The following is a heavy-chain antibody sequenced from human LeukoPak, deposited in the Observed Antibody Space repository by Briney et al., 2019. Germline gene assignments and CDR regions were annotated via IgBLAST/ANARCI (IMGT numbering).Heavy chain of an antibody. V-gene: IGHV3-11*04. CDR2: ITRSGRTI. D-gene: IGHD2-21*01. J-gene: IGHJ2*01. Sequence: PGGSLRLSCAASGLTLSDYFMIWIRQAPGKGLEWVSYITRSGRTIHYADSVKGRFTISRDNVENSLYLQMNSLRAEDTAFYYCATRRGGDLLYFDLWGRGTLVTASS. CDR1: GLTLSDYF. CDR3: ATRRGGDLLYFDL.